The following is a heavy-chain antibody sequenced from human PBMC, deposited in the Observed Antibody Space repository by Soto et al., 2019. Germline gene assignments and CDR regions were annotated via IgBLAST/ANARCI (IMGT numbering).Heavy chain of an antibody. V-gene: IGHV2-70*11. CDR1: GFSLSTSGMC. J-gene: IGHJ6*03. Sequence: SGPTLVNPTQTLTLTCTFSGFSLSTSGMCVSWIRQPPGKALEWLARIDWDDDKYYSTSLKTRITISKDTSKNQVVLTMTNMDPVDTAMYYCARIRVSVATMTLASYYYMDVWGKGTTVTVS. CDR2: IDWDDDK. CDR3: ARIRVSVATMTLASYYYMDV. D-gene: IGHD5-12*01.